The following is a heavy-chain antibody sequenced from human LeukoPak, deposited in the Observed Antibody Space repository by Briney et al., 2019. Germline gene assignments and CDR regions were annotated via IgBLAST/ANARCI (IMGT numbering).Heavy chain of an antibody. V-gene: IGHV3-23*01. J-gene: IGHJ5*02. CDR2: ISGSGSST. D-gene: IGHD4-23*01. Sequence: GGSLRLSCAASGFTFITYAMSWVRQAPGKGLEWVSAISGSGSSTYYAASVRGRFTISRDNSKNTLYLQMNSLRAEDTAVYYCARDPYGGNSVPNWFDPWGQGTLVTVSS. CDR1: GFTFITYA. CDR3: ARDPYGGNSVPNWFDP.